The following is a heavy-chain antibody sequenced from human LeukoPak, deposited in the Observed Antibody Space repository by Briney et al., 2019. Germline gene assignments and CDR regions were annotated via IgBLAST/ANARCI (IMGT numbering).Heavy chain of an antibody. Sequence: QPGGSLRLSCAASGFTFSSYAMHWVRQAPGKGLEWVAVISYDGSNKYYADSVKGRFTISRDNSKNTLYLQMNSLRAEDTAVYYCARDRVAALPFDYWGQGTLVTVSS. CDR3: ARDRVAALPFDY. CDR2: ISYDGSNK. D-gene: IGHD6-6*01. J-gene: IGHJ4*02. CDR1: GFTFSSYA. V-gene: IGHV3-30-3*01.